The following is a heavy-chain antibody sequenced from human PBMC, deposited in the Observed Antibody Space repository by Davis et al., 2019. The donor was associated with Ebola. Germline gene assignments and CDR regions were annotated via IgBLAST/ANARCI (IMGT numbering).Heavy chain of an antibody. CDR1: GDSVSSNSAA. D-gene: IGHD6-19*01. V-gene: IGHV6-1*01. CDR2: TYYRSKWYN. Sequence: HSQTLSLTCAISGDSVSSNSAAWNWIRQSPSRGLEWLGRTYYRSKWYNDYAVSVKSRITINPDTSKNQFSLKLSSVTAADTAVYYCARGLYSSGWYDYWGQGTLVTVSS. J-gene: IGHJ4*02. CDR3: ARGLYSSGWYDY.